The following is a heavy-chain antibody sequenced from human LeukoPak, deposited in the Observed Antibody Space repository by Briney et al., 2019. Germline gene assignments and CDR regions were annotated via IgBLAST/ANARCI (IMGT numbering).Heavy chain of an antibody. CDR2: INHSGST. D-gene: IGHD4-17*01. V-gene: IGHV4-34*01. Sequence: SETLSLTCTVSGGSISSYYWSWIRQPPGKGLEWIGEINHSGSTNYNPSLKSRVTISVDTSKNQFSLKLSSVTAADTAVYYCASEDYGGNYWGQGTLVTVSS. J-gene: IGHJ4*02. CDR3: ASEDYGGNY. CDR1: GGSISSYY.